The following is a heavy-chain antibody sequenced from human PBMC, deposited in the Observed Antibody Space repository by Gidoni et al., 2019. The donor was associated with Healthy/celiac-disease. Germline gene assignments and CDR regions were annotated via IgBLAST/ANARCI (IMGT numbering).Heavy chain of an antibody. CDR2: VSGSCGSP. V-gene: IGHV3-23*01. CDR3: AKDPRKWDSGNHFDY. J-gene: IGHJ4*02. D-gene: IGHD1-26*01. Sequence: EVQLLESGGGLVQPGGSLRLSCAASGFTFSSYAMSWVRQAPGKGLGLVSAVSGSCGSPYYADAVKGRFTISRDNSKNTLYLQMNSLRAEDTAVYYCAKDPRKWDSGNHFDYWGQGTLVTVSS. CDR1: GFTFSSYA.